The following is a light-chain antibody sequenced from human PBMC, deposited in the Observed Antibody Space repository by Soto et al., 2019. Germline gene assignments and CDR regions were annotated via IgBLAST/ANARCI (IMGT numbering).Light chain of an antibody. V-gene: IGLV2-14*01. J-gene: IGLJ2*01. CDR2: DVS. CDR1: SSDVGGYNY. CDR3: SSYTRSSTVV. Sequence: QSALTQPASGSGSPGQSITISCTGTSSDVGGYNYVYWYQQHPGKAPQLMIYDVSNRPSGVYNRFSGSKSGNTDSLTISGLQAEAEADYYCSSYTRSSTVVFGGGTKLTVL.